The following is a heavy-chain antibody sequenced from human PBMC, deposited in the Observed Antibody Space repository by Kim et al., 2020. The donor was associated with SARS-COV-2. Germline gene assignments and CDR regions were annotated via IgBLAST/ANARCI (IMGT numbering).Heavy chain of an antibody. J-gene: IGHJ4*02. V-gene: IGHV7-4-1*02. CDR1: GYTFTSYA. D-gene: IGHD1-1*01. CDR3: ARYSRMATTSCYDY. CDR2: INTNTGNP. Sequence: ASVKVSCKASGYTFTSYAMNWVRQAPGQGLEWMGWINTNTGNPTYAQGFTGRFVFSLDTSVSTAYLQISSLKAEDTAVYYCARYSRMATTSCYDYWGQGTLVTVSS.